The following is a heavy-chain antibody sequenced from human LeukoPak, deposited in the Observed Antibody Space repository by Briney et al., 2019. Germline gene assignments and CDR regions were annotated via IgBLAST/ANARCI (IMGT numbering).Heavy chain of an antibody. D-gene: IGHD3-10*01. V-gene: IGHV1-18*01. Sequence: ASVKVSCKASGYTFTSYGISWVRQAPGQGLEWMGWISAYNGNTNYAQKLQGRVAMTTDTSTSTAYMELRSLRSDVTAVYYCARDRSTMVRLMDVWGQGTTVTVSS. CDR1: GYTFTSYG. CDR2: ISAYNGNT. CDR3: ARDRSTMVRLMDV. J-gene: IGHJ6*02.